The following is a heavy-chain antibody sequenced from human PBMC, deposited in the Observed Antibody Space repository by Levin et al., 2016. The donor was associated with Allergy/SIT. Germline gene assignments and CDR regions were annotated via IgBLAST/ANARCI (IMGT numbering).Heavy chain of an antibody. CDR1: GFTFDDYA. Sequence: SLKISCAASGFTFDDYAMHWVRQAPGKGLEWVSGISWNSGSIAYADSVKGRFTISRDNRKNSLYLQMNSLRAEDTALYYCARDGGDYGDYRSYRMDVWGQGTTVTVSS. D-gene: IGHD4-17*01. J-gene: IGHJ6*02. V-gene: IGHV3-9*01. CDR2: ISWNSGSI. CDR3: ARDGGDYGDYRSYRMDV.